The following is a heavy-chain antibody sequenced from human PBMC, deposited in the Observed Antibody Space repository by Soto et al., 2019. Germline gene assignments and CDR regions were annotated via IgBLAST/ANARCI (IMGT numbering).Heavy chain of an antibody. CDR1: GFTFSSYA. J-gene: IGHJ4*02. D-gene: IGHD2-21*02. CDR3: ARDPVAYCGGDCRTFDH. Sequence: SGGSLRLSCAASGFTFSSYAMHWVRQAPGKGLEWVAVISYDGSNKYYADSVKGRFTISRDNSKNTLYLQMNSLRAEDTAVYYCARDPVAYCGGDCRTFDHWGQGTLVTVSS. V-gene: IGHV3-30-3*01. CDR2: ISYDGSNK.